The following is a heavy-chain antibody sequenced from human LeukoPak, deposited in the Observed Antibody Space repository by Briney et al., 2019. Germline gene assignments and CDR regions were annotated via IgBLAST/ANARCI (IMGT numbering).Heavy chain of an antibody. CDR1: GLTFSTYW. V-gene: IGHV3-74*01. CDR3: VTGHYDIRMYFDL. J-gene: IGHJ2*01. Sequence: QSGGSLRLSCTASGLTFSTYWVHWVRQAPGKGLVWVSQIKFDGSLASYADSVKGRFTISRGNAKNTLYLQMNTLGTEDTAVYYCVTGHYDIRMYFDLWGRGTLVTVSS. D-gene: IGHD3-16*01. CDR2: IKFDGSLA.